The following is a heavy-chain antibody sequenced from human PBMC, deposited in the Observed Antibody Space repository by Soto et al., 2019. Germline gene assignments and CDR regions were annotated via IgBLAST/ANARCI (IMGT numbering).Heavy chain of an antibody. Sequence: EVQLLESGGGLVQPGGSLRLSCAASGFTFSNYAMGWVRQAPGKGLEWVSAIGGSGGNTYYADSVKGRFTISRDNSKNTLYLRMNSLTAEYTAVYYCAKIAEAVAGSVYGYWGQGTLVTVSS. CDR1: GFTFSNYA. D-gene: IGHD6-19*01. J-gene: IGHJ4*02. V-gene: IGHV3-23*01. CDR2: IGGSGGNT. CDR3: AKIAEAVAGSVYGY.